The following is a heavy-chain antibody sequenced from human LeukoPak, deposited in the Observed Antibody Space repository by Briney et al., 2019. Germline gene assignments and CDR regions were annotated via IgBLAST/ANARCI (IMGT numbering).Heavy chain of an antibody. Sequence: SETLSLTCTVSGGSISTYYWSWIRQPPGKGLEWIGYIYYKGTANYNPSLKSRVTISVDTSKNQVSLKLTSVTAADTAVYYCARDQGSSGWYEESYWGQGTLVTVSS. J-gene: IGHJ4*02. CDR1: GGSISTYY. CDR3: ARDQGSSGWYEESY. D-gene: IGHD6-19*01. CDR2: IYYKGTA. V-gene: IGHV4-59*01.